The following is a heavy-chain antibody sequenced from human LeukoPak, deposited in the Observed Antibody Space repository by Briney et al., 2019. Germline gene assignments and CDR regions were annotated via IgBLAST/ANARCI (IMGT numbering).Heavy chain of an antibody. J-gene: IGHJ4*02. CDR3: AREGSDGWDDY. Sequence: PGGSLRLSCAASGFTFSSYSMHWVRQTRGKGPEYVAAISSRGTTTHYGDSVQGRFIVSRDNSNYTLYLQMGGLRPDDTGVYFCAREGSDGWDDYWGRGTLVTVSS. D-gene: IGHD1-26*01. CDR1: GFTFSSYS. CDR2: ISSRGTTT. V-gene: IGHV3-64*02.